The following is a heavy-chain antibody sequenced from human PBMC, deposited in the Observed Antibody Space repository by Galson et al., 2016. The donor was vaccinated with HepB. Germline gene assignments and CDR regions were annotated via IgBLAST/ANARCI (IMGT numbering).Heavy chain of an antibody. V-gene: IGHV4-30-2*01. CDR2: RT. J-gene: IGHJ6*04. Sequence: RTYYNPSLKSRVTISVDRSKNQFSLKLTSVTAADTAVYYCASARSSSSFLYYYYGMDVWGKGTTVTVSS. CDR3: ASARSSSSFLYYYYGMDV. D-gene: IGHD6-6*01.